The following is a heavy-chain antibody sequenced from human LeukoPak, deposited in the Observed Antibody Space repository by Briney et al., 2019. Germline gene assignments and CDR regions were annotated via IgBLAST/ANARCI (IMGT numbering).Heavy chain of an antibody. D-gene: IGHD3-10*01. J-gene: IGHJ5*02. Sequence: SGPTLVKPPQTLTLTCTFSGFSLSTSGVGVGWIRQPPGKALEWLALIYWNDDKRYSPSLKSRLTITKDTSKNQVVLTMTNMDPVDTATYYCAHSRPQLLWFGELVNWFDPWGQGTLVTVSS. CDR2: IYWNDDK. CDR1: GFSLSTSGVG. V-gene: IGHV2-5*01. CDR3: AHSRPQLLWFGELVNWFDP.